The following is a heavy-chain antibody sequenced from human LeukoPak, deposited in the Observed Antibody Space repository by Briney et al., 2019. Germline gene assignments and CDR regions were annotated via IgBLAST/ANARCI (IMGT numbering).Heavy chain of an antibody. CDR3: ARGYRAAAGKGIYYYYYYMDV. J-gene: IGHJ6*03. CDR1: SFSTYW. D-gene: IGHD6-13*01. Sequence: SFSTYWMHWIRQPPGKGLEWIGSIYYSGSTYYNPSLKSRVTISVDTSKNQFSLKLSSVTAADTAVYYCARGYRAAAGKGIYYYYYYMDVWGKGTTVTVSS. V-gene: IGHV4-39*07. CDR2: IYYSGST.